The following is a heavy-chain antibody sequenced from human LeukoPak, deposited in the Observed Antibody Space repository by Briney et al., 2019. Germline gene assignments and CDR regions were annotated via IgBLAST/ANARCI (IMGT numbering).Heavy chain of an antibody. D-gene: IGHD3-22*01. CDR1: GGSFSTYY. CDR3: ARHSITYYYDSSGYYTAIFDY. V-gene: IGHV4-34*01. CDR2: INHSGST. Sequence: SETLSLTCAVYGGSFSTYYWSWIRQPPGKGLEWIGEINHSGSTNNNPSLKSRVTISVDMSKNQISLKLNSVTAADTAVYYCARHSITYYYDSSGYYTAIFDYWGQGTPVTVSS. J-gene: IGHJ4*02.